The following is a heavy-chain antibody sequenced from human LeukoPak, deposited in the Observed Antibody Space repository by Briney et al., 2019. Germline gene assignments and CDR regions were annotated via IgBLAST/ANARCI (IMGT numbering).Heavy chain of an antibody. CDR3: AREGWGYYFDF. J-gene: IGHJ4*02. D-gene: IGHD7-27*01. V-gene: IGHV4-61*08. CDR2: IYYTGTT. CDR1: GGSISSGGYS. Sequence: SETLSVTCAVSGGSISSGGYSWSWIRQPPGKGLEWIGYIYYTGTTNYNPSLKSRLTISVDTSKNQFSLNLSSVTSADTAVYYCAREGWGYYFDFWGQGTLVTVSS.